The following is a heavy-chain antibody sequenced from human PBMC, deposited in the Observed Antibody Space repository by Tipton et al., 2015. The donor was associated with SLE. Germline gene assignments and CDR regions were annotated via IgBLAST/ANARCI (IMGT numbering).Heavy chain of an antibody. D-gene: IGHD5-18*01. CDR2: IYTSGST. Sequence: TLSLTCTVSGGSISSGSYYWSWIRQPAGKGLEWIGYIYTSGSTKYNPSLKSRVTISVDTSKNQLSLKLSSVTAADTAVYYCARDGGIQLWSSAAFDIWGQGTMVTVSS. J-gene: IGHJ3*02. V-gene: IGHV4-61*09. CDR1: GGSISSGSYY. CDR3: ARDGGIQLWSSAAFDI.